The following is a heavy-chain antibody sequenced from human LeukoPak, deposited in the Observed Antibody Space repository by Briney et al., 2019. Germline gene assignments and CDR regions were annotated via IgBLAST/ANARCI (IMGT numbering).Heavy chain of an antibody. Sequence: SETLSLTCTVSGGSISSSSYYWGWIRQPPGKGLEWIGSIYYSGSTYYNPSLKSRVTISVDTSKNQFSLKLTSVTAADTAMYYCARPTDGDWGAFDIWGQGTMVTVSS. CDR3: ARPTDGDWGAFDI. V-gene: IGHV4-39*07. J-gene: IGHJ3*02. CDR2: IYYSGST. CDR1: GGSISSSSYY. D-gene: IGHD4-17*01.